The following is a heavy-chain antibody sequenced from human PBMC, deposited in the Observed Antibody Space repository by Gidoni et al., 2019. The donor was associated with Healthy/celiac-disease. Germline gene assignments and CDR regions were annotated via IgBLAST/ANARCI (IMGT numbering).Heavy chain of an antibody. J-gene: IGHJ4*02. CDR3: AREGGAAASPDYFDY. CDR1: GFTFSSYA. CDR2: ISYDGSNK. V-gene: IGHV3-30-3*01. Sequence: QVQLVESGGGVVQPGRSLRLSCAASGFTFSSYAMHWVRQAPGKGLEWVAVISYDGSNKYYADSVKGRFTISRDNSKNTLYLQMNSLRAEDTAVYYCAREGGAAASPDYFDYWGQGTLVTVSS. D-gene: IGHD6-13*01.